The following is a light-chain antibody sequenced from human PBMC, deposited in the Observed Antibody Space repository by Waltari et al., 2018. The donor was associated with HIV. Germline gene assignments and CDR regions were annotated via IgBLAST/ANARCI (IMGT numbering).Light chain of an antibody. Sequence: QSALTQPRSVSGSPGQSVTISCTGTSSDVGGYNYVSWYQHPPTKGPNLLIYDFNKRPSGVPDRFSGSKSGNTASLTISGLQAEDEADYYCCSYADTYFVLFGGRTKLTVL. J-gene: IGLJ2*01. V-gene: IGLV2-11*01. CDR3: CSYADTYFVL. CDR2: DFN. CDR1: SSDVGGYNY.